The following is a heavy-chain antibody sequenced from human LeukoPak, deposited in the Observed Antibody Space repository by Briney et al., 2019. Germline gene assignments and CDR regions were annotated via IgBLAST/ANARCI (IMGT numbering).Heavy chain of an antibody. CDR1: GFTFSSYW. CDR3: ARSPGGSYQKSYYMDV. Sequence: PGGSLRLSCAASGFTFSSYWVNWVRQAPGKGLEWVANIKKDGSEKYYVDSVRGRFTISRDNAKNSLYLQMNSLRAEDTAVYYCARSPGGSYQKSYYMDVWGKGTTVTISS. J-gene: IGHJ6*03. D-gene: IGHD1-26*01. CDR2: IKKDGSEK. V-gene: IGHV3-7*01.